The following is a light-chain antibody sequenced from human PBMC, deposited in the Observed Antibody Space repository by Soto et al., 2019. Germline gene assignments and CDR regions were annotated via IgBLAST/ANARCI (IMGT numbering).Light chain of an antibody. CDR1: QGLVYSDGNTY. CDR3: MQVTRWRTT. CDR2: KVS. J-gene: IGKJ5*01. Sequence: DVVMTQSPLSLPVTLGQPASISCRASQGLVYSDGNTYLNWFQQRPGKSPRRLIYKVSNRDSGVPDRFSGSGSGTDFALKISRVEAEGVGVYYCMQVTRWRTTCGQGTRLQIK. V-gene: IGKV2-30*01.